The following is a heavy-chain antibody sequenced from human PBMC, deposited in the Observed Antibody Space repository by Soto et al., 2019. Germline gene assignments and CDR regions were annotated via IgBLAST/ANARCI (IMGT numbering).Heavy chain of an antibody. V-gene: IGHV3-23*01. J-gene: IGHJ4*02. Sequence: GGSLRLSCAASGFTFSSYAMSWVRQAPGEGLEWVSGIISSGGSTFYAESVKGRFTISRDNSKNTVYLQMNSLRAEDTAVYYCAPARGGPPGTGYWGPGTLVTVSS. CDR1: GFTFSSYA. CDR2: IISSGGST. CDR3: APARGGPPGTGY. D-gene: IGHD1-1*01.